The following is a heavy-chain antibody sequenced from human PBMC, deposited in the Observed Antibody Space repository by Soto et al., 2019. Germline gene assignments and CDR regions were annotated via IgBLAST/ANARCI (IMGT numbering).Heavy chain of an antibody. Sequence: QVQLVQSGAEVKKPGASVKVSCKASGYTFTSSGISWVRQAPGQGREWMGWISTDNGNTNYAQHLQGRVSMTTDTSTSTAYMDLRSLRADDTAVYYCARDQGITTFGVYSMYYYGRDVGGQGPTVTVSS. CDR1: GYTFTSSG. D-gene: IGHD3-3*01. J-gene: IGHJ6*02. CDR2: ISTDNGNT. CDR3: ARDQGITTFGVYSMYYYGRDV. V-gene: IGHV1-18*01.